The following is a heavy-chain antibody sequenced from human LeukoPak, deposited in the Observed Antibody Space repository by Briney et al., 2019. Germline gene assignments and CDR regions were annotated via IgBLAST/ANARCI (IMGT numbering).Heavy chain of an antibody. Sequence: GASLRLSCAASGFTFSSYAMSWVRQAPGKGLEWVSAISGSGGSTYYADSVKGRFTISRDNAKNSLYLQMNSLRAEDTAVYYCAREDILTGYPFDPWGQGTLVTVSS. CDR1: GFTFSSYA. CDR2: ISGSGGST. D-gene: IGHD3-9*01. J-gene: IGHJ5*02. CDR3: AREDILTGYPFDP. V-gene: IGHV3-23*01.